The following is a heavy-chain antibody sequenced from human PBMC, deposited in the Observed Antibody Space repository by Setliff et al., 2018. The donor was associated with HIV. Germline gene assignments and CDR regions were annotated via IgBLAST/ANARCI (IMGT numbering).Heavy chain of an antibody. CDR2: IHHSGST. CDR1: GDFRNIQW. CDR3: AKQPGGHSLFDL. V-gene: IGHV4-59*11. Sequence: SETLSLTCTVSGDFRNIQWWTWMRQSPGLGLQWIGSIHHSGSTYYDPSLKNRVTLSVDTSNNQVSLTLTSVTAADTAVYYCAKQPGGHSLFDLWGQGILVTVS. D-gene: IGHD1-1*01. J-gene: IGHJ4*02.